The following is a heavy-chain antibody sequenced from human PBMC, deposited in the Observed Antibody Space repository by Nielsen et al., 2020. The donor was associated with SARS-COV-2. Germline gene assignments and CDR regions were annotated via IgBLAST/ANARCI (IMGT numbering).Heavy chain of an antibody. CDR2: ISSSGSTI. V-gene: IGHV3-48*03. CDR3: AREVKSSSWETDRNWFDP. J-gene: IGHJ5*02. D-gene: IGHD6-13*01. Sequence: GGSLRLSCAASGFTFSSYEMNWVRQAPGKGLEWVSYISSSGSTIYYADSVKGRFTISRDNAKNSLYLQMNSLRAEDTAVYYCAREVKSSSWETDRNWFDPWGQGTLVTVSS. CDR1: GFTFSSYE.